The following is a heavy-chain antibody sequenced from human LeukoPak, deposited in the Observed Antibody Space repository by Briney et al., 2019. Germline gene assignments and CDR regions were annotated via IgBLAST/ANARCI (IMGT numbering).Heavy chain of an antibody. Sequence: ASVKVSCKASGYTFTSYSISWVRQAPGQGLEWMGWIGAHNGNTNYAQKFQGRVTMTTDTSTSTAYMDLTSLRSDDTAVYYCARDRYFLNVVATTDGFDIWGQGTMVTVSS. J-gene: IGHJ3*02. CDR1: GYTFTSYS. CDR2: IGAHNGNT. D-gene: IGHD2-21*01. CDR3: ARDRYFLNVVATTDGFDI. V-gene: IGHV1-18*01.